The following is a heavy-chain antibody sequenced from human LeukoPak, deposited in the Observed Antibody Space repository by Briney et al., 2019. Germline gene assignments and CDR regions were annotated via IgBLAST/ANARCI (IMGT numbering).Heavy chain of an antibody. D-gene: IGHD2-2*02. Sequence: SETLSLTCTVSGGSISSGSYYWSWIRQPAGKGLEWIGRIYTSGSTNYNPSLKSRVTISVDTSKNQFSLKLSSVTAADTSVYYCARVVVPAAIKGGWFDPWGQGTLVTVSS. CDR1: GGSISSGSYY. J-gene: IGHJ5*02. V-gene: IGHV4-61*02. CDR3: ARVVVPAAIKGGWFDP. CDR2: IYTSGST.